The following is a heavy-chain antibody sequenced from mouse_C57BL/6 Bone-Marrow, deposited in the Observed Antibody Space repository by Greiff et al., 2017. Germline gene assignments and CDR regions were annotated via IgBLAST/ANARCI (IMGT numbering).Heavy chain of an antibody. D-gene: IGHD3-2*02. CDR3: ARHSSGFYFDY. CDR1: GFTFSDYY. V-gene: IGHV5-12*01. Sequence: EVMLVESGGGLVQPGGSLKLSCAASGFTFSDYYMYWVRQTPEKRLEWVAYISNGGGSTYYPDTVKGRFTISRDNAKNTLYLQMSRLRSEDTAMYYCARHSSGFYFDYWGQGTPLTVSS. J-gene: IGHJ2*01. CDR2: ISNGGGST.